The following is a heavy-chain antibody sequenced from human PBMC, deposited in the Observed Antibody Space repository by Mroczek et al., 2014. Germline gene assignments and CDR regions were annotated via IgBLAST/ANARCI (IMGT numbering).Heavy chain of an antibody. CDR3: ARGYVGQLTRPNYYYYMDV. CDR1: GGSFSGYY. J-gene: IGHJ6*03. D-gene: IGHD3-10*02. CDR2: INHSGST. Sequence: QVQLQQWGAGLLKPSETLSLTCAVYGGSFSGYYWSWIRQPPGKGLEWIGEINHSGSTNYNPSLKSRVTISVDTSKNQFSLKLSSVTAADTAVYYCARGYVGQLTRPNYYYYMDVWGKGTTVTVSS. V-gene: IGHV4-34*01.